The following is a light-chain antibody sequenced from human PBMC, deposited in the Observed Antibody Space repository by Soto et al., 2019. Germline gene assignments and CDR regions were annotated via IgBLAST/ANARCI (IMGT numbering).Light chain of an antibody. CDR3: QQYASYSSRT. J-gene: IGKJ4*01. Sequence: EIVLTQSPGTLSLSPGERATLSCRASQSLSGNYVAWYQQKPGQAPRLLIYGASIRATGIPDRFAGSGSGPDFSLTVSRLEPDDFATYYCQQYASYSSRTFGGGTKVEIK. CDR1: QSLSGNY. CDR2: GAS. V-gene: IGKV3-20*01.